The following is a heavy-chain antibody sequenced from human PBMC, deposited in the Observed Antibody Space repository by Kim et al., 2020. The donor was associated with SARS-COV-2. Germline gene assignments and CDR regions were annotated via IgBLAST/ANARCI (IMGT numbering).Heavy chain of an antibody. CDR3: VRDRIAVAGTGWFDP. CDR2: ISAYNGNT. V-gene: IGHV1-18*01. Sequence: ASVKVSCKASGYTFTSYGISWVRQAPGQGLEWMGWISAYNGNTNYAQKLQGRVTMTTDTSTSTAYMELRSLRSDDTAVYYCVRDRIAVAGTGWFDPWGQGTLVTVSS. J-gene: IGHJ5*02. CDR1: GYTFTSYG. D-gene: IGHD6-19*01.